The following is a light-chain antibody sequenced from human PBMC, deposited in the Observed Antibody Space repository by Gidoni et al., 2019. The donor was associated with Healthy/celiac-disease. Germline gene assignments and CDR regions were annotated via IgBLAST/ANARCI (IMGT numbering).Light chain of an antibody. Sequence: AIRMTQSPSSFSASTGDRVTITCRASQGISSYFAWYQQKPGKAPKLLIYASSTLQSGVPARFSGSGSAAYFTLTISCLQSEDFATYCCQQYYSYPPTFGQGTKLEIK. J-gene: IGKJ2*01. CDR3: QQYYSYPPT. CDR1: QGISSY. CDR2: ASS. V-gene: IGKV1-8*01.